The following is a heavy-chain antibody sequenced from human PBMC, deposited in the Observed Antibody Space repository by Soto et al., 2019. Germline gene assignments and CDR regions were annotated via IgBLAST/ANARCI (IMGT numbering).Heavy chain of an antibody. CDR3: ARVAVWFGDYYYYGMDV. D-gene: IGHD3-10*01. CDR2: IWYDGRKT. J-gene: IGHJ6*02. V-gene: IGHV3-33*01. CDR1: GFTLSSYG. Sequence: QVQLVESGGGVIQPGRSLRLSCAASGFTLSSYGMHWVRQAPGKGLEWVAVIWYDGRKTYYADSVKGRFTISRDNPKNTLYLQMNSLRAEDTAVYYCARVAVWFGDYYYYGMDVWGQGTTVTVSS.